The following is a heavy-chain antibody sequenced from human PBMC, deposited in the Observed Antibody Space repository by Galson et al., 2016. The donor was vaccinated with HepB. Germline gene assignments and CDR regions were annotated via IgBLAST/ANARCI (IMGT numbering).Heavy chain of an antibody. V-gene: IGHV1-18*01. CDR3: ARDSAYCTNGVCYMSNYYGMDV. D-gene: IGHD2-8*01. CDR2: ISVNNGNR. Sequence: SVKVSCKAAGDTSTSYGINWVRQAPGQGLEWMGWISVNNGNRNYAQNLQGRVTMTTDTSTRTAYMELRSLRSDDTAVYYCARDSAYCTNGVCYMSNYYGMDVWGQGTTVTVSS. CDR1: GDTSTSYG. J-gene: IGHJ6*02.